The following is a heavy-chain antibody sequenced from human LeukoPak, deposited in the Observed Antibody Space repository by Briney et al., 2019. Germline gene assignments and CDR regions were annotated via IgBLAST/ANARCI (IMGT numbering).Heavy chain of an antibody. V-gene: IGHV4-59*01. D-gene: IGHD2-8*01. J-gene: IGHJ3*02. CDR2: IYYSGST. CDR1: GGSMRSYY. CDR3: ARAPNGFGAFDI. Sequence: PSETLSLTCAVAGGSMRSYYWVWIRQPPGKGLEWIGYIYYSGSTDYNPSLKSRVTISVDTSKNQFSLKMSSVTAAGTAVYYCARAPNGFGAFDIWGQGQWSPSLQ.